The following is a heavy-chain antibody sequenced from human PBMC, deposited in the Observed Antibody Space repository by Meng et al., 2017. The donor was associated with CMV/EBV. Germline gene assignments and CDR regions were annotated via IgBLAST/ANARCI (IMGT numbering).Heavy chain of an antibody. D-gene: IGHD3-3*01. CDR3: AKDITMFGVVISSYGMDV. Sequence: GGSLRLSCAASGFTFDAYAMHWVRQAPGKGLEWVSGISWNSGSIGYADSVKGRFTISRDNAKNSLYLQMNSLRAEDTALYYCAKDITMFGVVISSYGMDVWGQGTTVTVSS. V-gene: IGHV3-9*01. CDR1: GFTFDAYA. CDR2: ISWNSGSI. J-gene: IGHJ6*02.